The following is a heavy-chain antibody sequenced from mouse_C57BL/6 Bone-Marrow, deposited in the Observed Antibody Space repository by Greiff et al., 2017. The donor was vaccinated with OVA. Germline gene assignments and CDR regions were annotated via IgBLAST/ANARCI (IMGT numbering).Heavy chain of an antibody. CDR1: GYTFTSYW. Sequence: QVQLKQPGAELVMPGASVKLSCKASGYTFTSYWMHWVKQRPGQGLEWIGEIDPSDSYTNYNQKFKGKSTLTVDKSSSTAYMQLSSLTSEDSAVYYCARQDGWLLRYYFDYWGQGTTLTVSS. CDR2: IDPSDSYT. CDR3: ARQDGWLLRYYFDY. V-gene: IGHV1-69*01. D-gene: IGHD2-3*01. J-gene: IGHJ2*01.